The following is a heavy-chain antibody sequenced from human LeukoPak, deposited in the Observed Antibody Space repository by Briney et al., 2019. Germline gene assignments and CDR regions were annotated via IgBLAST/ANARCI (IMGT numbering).Heavy chain of an antibody. CDR3: ARNNGMDV. CDR1: GFALSSHW. J-gene: IGHJ6*02. V-gene: IGHV3-7*03. Sequence: GGSLRLSCAASGFALSSHWMTWVRQVPGRGPEWMANVNRDGSEAYYLDSVKGRFTISKDNAKNSLYLQMNSLRAEDTALYHCARNNGMDVWGQGTTVIVSS. CDR2: VNRDGSEA.